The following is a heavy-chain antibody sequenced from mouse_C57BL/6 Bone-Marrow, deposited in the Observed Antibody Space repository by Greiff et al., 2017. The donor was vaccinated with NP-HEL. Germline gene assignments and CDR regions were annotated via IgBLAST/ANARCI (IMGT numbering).Heavy chain of an antibody. CDR1: GYTFTDYY. D-gene: IGHD2-3*01. V-gene: IGHV1-19*01. J-gene: IGHJ4*01. CDR3: ARSYDGYYDYAMDY. CDR2: INPYNGGT. Sequence: EVQGVESGPVLVKPGASVKMSCKASGYTFTDYYMNWVKQSHGKSLEWIGVINPYNGGTSYNQKFKGKATLTVDKSSSTAYMELNSLTSEDSAVYYCARSYDGYYDYAMDYWGQGTSVTVSS.